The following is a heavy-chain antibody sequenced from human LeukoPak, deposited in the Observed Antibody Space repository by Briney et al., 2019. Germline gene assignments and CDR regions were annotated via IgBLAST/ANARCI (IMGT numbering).Heavy chain of an antibody. V-gene: IGHV4-4*07. D-gene: IGHD3-10*01. CDR1: GDSIRNYY. Sequence: SPSETLSLTCTVSGDSIRNYYCSWIRQPAGQGLEWIGRIYSSGTTNYNPSLKSRVTMSVDTSTKQFSLRLSSVTAADTAVYYCAAYHYGSGSYHNPPLFDSWGQGTLVTVSS. CDR3: AAYHYGSGSYHNPPLFDS. J-gene: IGHJ4*02. CDR2: IYSSGTT.